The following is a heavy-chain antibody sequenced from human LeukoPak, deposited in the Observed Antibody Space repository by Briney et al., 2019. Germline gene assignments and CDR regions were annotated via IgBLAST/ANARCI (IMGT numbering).Heavy chain of an antibody. D-gene: IGHD6-19*01. CDR1: GFTFSAYA. Sequence: PGGSLRLSCAASGFTFSAYALVWVRQAPEKGLEWVALVNSGDEAFYTDSVKGRFTFSRDNSKSTVYLQMNSLRAEDTAIYYCARDEGLVAGAWHAYDIWGQGTMVTVSS. CDR2: VNSGDEA. J-gene: IGHJ3*02. V-gene: IGHV3-23*01. CDR3: ARDEGLVAGAWHAYDI.